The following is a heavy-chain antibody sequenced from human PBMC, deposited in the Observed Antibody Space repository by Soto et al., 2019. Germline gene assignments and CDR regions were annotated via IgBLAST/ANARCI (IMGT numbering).Heavy chain of an antibody. Sequence: QVQLQESGPGLVKPSQTLSLTCTVSGGSISSGGYYWSWIRQHPGKGLEWIGYIYYSGSTYYNPSLKRRVTISVDTSKNQFSLKLSSVTAADTAVYYCARDQDYDILTGYYKLGAFDIWGQGTMVTVSS. CDR3: ARDQDYDILTGYYKLGAFDI. CDR1: GGSISSGGYY. J-gene: IGHJ3*02. D-gene: IGHD3-9*01. V-gene: IGHV4-31*03. CDR2: IYYSGST.